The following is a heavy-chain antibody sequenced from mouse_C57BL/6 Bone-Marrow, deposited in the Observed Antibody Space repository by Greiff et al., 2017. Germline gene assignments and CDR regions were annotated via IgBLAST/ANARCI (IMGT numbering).Heavy chain of an antibody. CDR3: ARETLDYFDY. CDR1: GFNIKDYY. V-gene: IGHV14-2*01. Sequence: EVQLQQSGAELVKPGASVKLSCTASGFNIKDYYMNWVKQRTEQGLEWIGRIDPEDGETKYAPQFQGKATITADTSSNQAYLQLSSLPSEDTAVYYSARETLDYFDYWGQGTTLTVSS. J-gene: IGHJ2*01. CDR2: IDPEDGET.